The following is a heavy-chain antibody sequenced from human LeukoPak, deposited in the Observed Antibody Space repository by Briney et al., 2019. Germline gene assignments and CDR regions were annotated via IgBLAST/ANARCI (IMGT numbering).Heavy chain of an antibody. CDR1: GVTLSNYG. CDR3: ARMRGTTDY. V-gene: IGHV3-66*02. J-gene: IGHJ4*02. CDR2: IYSGGST. D-gene: IGHD1-26*01. Sequence: GGSLRLSCAVSGVTLSNYGMSWVRQAPGKGLEWVSVIYSGGSTYYADSVKGRFTISRDNSKNTLYLQMNSLRAEDTAVYYCARMRGTTDYWGQGTLVTVSS.